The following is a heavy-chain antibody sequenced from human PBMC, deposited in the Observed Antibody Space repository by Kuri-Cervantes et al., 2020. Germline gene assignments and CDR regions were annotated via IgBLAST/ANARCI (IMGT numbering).Heavy chain of an antibody. J-gene: IGHJ4*02. CDR1: GGSFSGYY. V-gene: IGHV4-34*01. D-gene: IGHD5-12*01. CDR2: INHSGST. CDR3: ARGRGWPRQLYFDY. Sequence: SQTLSLTCAVYGGSFSGYYWSWIRQPPGKGLEWIGEINHSGSTNYNPSLKSRVTISVDTSKNQFSLKLSSVTAADTAVYYCARGRGWPRQLYFDYWGQGTLVTVSS.